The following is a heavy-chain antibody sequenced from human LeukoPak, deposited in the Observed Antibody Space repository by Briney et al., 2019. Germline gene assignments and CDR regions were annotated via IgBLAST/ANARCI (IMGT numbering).Heavy chain of an antibody. D-gene: IGHD4-17*01. J-gene: IGHJ5*02. CDR1: GFTFSSYA. Sequence: GGSLRLSCAASGFTFSSYAMSWVRQAPGKGLEWVSYISSSSTIYYADSVKGRFTISRDNAKNSLYLQMNSLRAEDTAVYYCARLNTYGDWRFDPWGQGTLVTVSS. CDR2: ISSSSTI. CDR3: ARLNTYGDWRFDP. V-gene: IGHV3-48*01.